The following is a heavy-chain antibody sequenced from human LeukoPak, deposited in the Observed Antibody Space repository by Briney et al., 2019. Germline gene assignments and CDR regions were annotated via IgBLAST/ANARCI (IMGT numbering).Heavy chain of an antibody. D-gene: IGHD3-22*01. Sequence: GRSLRLSCAASGFTFSSYAMHWVRQAPGKGLEWVAVISYDGSNKYYADSVKGRFTISRDNSKNTLYLQMNSLRADDTAVYYCARSGDSSGPYYFDYWGQGTLVTVSS. J-gene: IGHJ4*02. CDR1: GFTFSSYA. CDR3: ARSGDSSGPYYFDY. CDR2: ISYDGSNK. V-gene: IGHV3-30*04.